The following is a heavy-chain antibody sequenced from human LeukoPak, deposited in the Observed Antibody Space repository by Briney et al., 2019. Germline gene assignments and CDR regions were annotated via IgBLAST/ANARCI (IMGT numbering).Heavy chain of an antibody. V-gene: IGHV4-39*07. J-gene: IGHJ4*02. CDR2: IFYSGST. CDR1: GGSISTSSYY. CDR3: VRSDDFWSGYYGY. Sequence: PSETLSLTCTVSGGSISTSSYYWGWVRQPPGKGLEWIGNIFYSGSTYYSPSLKSRVTISLDTSRNQFSLKLNSVTAADTAVYYCVRSDDFWSGYYGYWGQGTLVTVSS. D-gene: IGHD3-3*01.